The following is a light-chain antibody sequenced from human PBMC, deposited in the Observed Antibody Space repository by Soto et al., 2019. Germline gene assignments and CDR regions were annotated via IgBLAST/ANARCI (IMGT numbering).Light chain of an antibody. V-gene: IGKV3D-11*02. CDR2: DAS. CDR1: QSINTY. CDR3: QQRRSWQVT. Sequence: ENVFTQSPATLSLSPGEGATPSCRASQSINTYLAWYQQKPGQAPRLLIYDASKRATGIPARFSGSGSGTNFTLTISSLEPEDFAVYYCQQRRSWQVTFGQGTRLEIK. J-gene: IGKJ5*01.